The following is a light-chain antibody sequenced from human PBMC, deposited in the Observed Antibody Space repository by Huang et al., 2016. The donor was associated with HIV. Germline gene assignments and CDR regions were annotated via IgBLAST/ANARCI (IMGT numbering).Light chain of an antibody. CDR1: QSVGNY. V-gene: IGKV3-11*01. Sequence: IVLTQSPATLSWYPGERVTLSCRASQSVGNYIAWYQQHPGQSPNLLIYETSNRATGTPVRFSGSGSGTDFTLTISSLESEDFAVYYCQQRSSGVTFGGGTKVQVK. J-gene: IGKJ4*01. CDR3: QQRSSGVT. CDR2: ETS.